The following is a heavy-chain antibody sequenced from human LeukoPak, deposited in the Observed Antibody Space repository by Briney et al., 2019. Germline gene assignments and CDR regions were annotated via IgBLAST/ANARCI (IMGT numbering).Heavy chain of an antibody. V-gene: IGHV3-21*01. CDR1: GFTFSSYS. CDR3: ARDSLRFVVVPAAMDV. CDR2: ISSSSSYI. D-gene: IGHD2-2*01. Sequence: PGGSLRLSCAASGFTFSSYSMNWVRQPPGKGLEWVSSISSSSSYIYYADSVKGRFTISRDNAKNSLYLQMNSLRAEDTAVYYCARDSLRFVVVPAAMDVWGQGTTVTVSS. J-gene: IGHJ6*02.